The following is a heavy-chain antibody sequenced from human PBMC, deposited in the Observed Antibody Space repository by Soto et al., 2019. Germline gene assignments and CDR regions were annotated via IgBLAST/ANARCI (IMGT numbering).Heavy chain of an antibody. Sequence: QVLLVESGGGVVQPGRSLRLSCAASGFTFTSYGMHWVRQAPGKGLEWVAVISYDGSNKYFADSVQGRSIISRDNSKDMVYLEMNSLRTEHTAVYYCVKALSSSWPYYGMDVWGQGTTVTVSS. CDR1: GFTFTSYG. D-gene: IGHD6-13*01. V-gene: IGHV3-30*18. CDR2: ISYDGSNK. J-gene: IGHJ6*02. CDR3: VKALSSSWPYYGMDV.